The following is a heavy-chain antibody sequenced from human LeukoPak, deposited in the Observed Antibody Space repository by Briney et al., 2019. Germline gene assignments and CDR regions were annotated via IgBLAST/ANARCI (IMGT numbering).Heavy chain of an antibody. CDR1: GFTFSSYG. Sequence: GGSLRLSCAASGFTFSSYGMHWVRQAPGKGLEWVAVISYDGSNKYYADSVKGRFTISRDNSKNTLYLQMNSLRAEDTAVYYCAKDDGYKVAAYYFDYWGQGTLVTVSS. CDR2: ISYDGSNK. J-gene: IGHJ4*02. V-gene: IGHV3-30*18. D-gene: IGHD6-6*01. CDR3: AKDDGYKVAAYYFDY.